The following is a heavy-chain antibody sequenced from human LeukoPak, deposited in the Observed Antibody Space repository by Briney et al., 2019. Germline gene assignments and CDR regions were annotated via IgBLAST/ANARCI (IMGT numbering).Heavy chain of an antibody. Sequence: GGSLRLSCAASGFTFRNYGMSWVRQAPGKGLEWASGISSSGGSTYYADSVKGRFTISRDNSKNTLYLQMSSLRAEDTAVYHCAKSFHSGDWGQGILVSVSS. CDR2: ISSSGGST. D-gene: IGHD3-10*01. V-gene: IGHV3-23*01. CDR1: GFTFRNYG. CDR3: AKSFHSGD. J-gene: IGHJ4*02.